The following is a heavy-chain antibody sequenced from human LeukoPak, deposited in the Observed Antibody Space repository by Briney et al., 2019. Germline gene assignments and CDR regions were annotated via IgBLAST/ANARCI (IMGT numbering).Heavy chain of an antibody. Sequence: GASVKVSCKASGGTFSSYAISWVRQAPGQGLEWMGRIIPILGIANYAQKFQGRVTITADKSTSTAYMELSSLRSEDTAVYYCARDRELLRGFVYWGQGTLVTVSS. V-gene: IGHV1-69*04. D-gene: IGHD3-10*01. CDR1: GGTFSSYA. J-gene: IGHJ4*02. CDR3: ARDRELLRGFVY. CDR2: IIPILGIA.